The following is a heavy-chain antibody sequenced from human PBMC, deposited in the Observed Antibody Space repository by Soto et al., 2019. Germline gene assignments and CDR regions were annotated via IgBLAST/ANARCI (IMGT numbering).Heavy chain of an antibody. CDR1: GYTFTSYG. CDR2: ISAYNGNT. CDR3: ARGGKYCTNGVCSVYGMDV. D-gene: IGHD2-8*01. Sequence: QVQLVQSGAEVKKPGASVKVSCKASGYTFTSYGISWVRQAPGQGLEWMGWISAYNGNTNYAQKFQGRVTMTPDTSTSTAYMELRRLRSDDTAVYYCARGGKYCTNGVCSVYGMDVWGQGTTVTVSS. J-gene: IGHJ6*02. V-gene: IGHV1-18*01.